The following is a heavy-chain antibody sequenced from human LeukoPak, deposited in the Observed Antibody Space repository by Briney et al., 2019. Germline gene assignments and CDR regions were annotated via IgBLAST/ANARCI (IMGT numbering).Heavy chain of an antibody. CDR1: GFTSSDYN. CDR3: ARVVGAPLYYFDS. Sequence: GGSLRLSCAASGFTSSDYNMHWVRQAPRKGLEWVAVMSYDGSSQHYADSVKGRFTISRDNSKNTLFLQMNSLRAEDTALYYCARVVGAPLYYFDSWGQGTLVTVSS. D-gene: IGHD1-26*01. V-gene: IGHV3-30-3*01. J-gene: IGHJ4*02. CDR2: MSYDGSSQ.